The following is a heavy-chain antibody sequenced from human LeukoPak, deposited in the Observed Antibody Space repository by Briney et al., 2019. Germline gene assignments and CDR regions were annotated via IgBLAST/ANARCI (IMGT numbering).Heavy chain of an antibody. Sequence: SETLSLTCAVYGGSFSGYYWSWIRQPPGKGLEWIGEINHSGSTNYNPSLKSRVTISVDTSKNQFSLKLSSVTAADTAVYYCARDDGDSSPFDYWGQGTLVTVSS. J-gene: IGHJ4*02. CDR3: ARDDGDSSPFDY. D-gene: IGHD6-13*01. CDR2: INHSGST. CDR1: GGSFSGYY. V-gene: IGHV4-34*01.